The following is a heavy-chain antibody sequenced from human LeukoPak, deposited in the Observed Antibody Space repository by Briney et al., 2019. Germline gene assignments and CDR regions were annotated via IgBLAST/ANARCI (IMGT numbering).Heavy chain of an antibody. CDR2: ISWNSGSI. CDR3: AKDISADICGGGSCYSVFDY. CDR1: GFTFDDYA. D-gene: IGHD2-15*01. Sequence: PGRSLRLSCAASGFTFDDYAMHWVRQAPGKGLEWVSGISWNSGSIGYADSVKGRFTISRDNAKNSLYLQMNSLRAEDTALYYCAKDISADICGGGSCYSVFDYWGQGTLVTVSS. J-gene: IGHJ4*02. V-gene: IGHV3-9*01.